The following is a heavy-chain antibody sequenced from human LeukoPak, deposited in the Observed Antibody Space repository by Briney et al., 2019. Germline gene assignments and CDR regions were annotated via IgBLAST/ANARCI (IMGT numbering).Heavy chain of an antibody. D-gene: IGHD3-16*01. J-gene: IGHJ6*02. CDR2: ISSDGSSK. Sequence: PGGSLRLSCVASGFTFSYYAIHWVRQAPGKGLQWVAVISSDGSSKYYEDSVKGRFTISRDNAKNSLYLQMNSLRAEDTAVYYCARDNRFWRRRNYYYYGMDVWGQGTTVTVSS. V-gene: IGHV3-30*03. CDR1: GFTFSYYA. CDR3: ARDNRFWRRRNYYYYGMDV.